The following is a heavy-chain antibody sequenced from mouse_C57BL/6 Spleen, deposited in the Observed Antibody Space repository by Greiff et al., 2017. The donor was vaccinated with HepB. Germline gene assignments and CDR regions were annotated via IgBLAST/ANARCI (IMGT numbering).Heavy chain of an antibody. J-gene: IGHJ3*01. CDR1: GFSFNTYA. CDR3: VAFSWFAY. V-gene: IGHV10-1*01. CDR2: IRSKSNNYAT. Sequence: LKLMESGGGLVQPKGSLKLSCAASGFSFNTYAMNWVRQAPGKGLEWVARIRSKSNNYATYYADSVKDRFTISRDDSESMLYLQMNNLKTEDTAMYYCVAFSWFAYWGQGTLVTVSA.